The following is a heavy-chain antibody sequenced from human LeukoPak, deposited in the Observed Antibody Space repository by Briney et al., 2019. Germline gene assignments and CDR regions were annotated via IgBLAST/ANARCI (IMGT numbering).Heavy chain of an antibody. D-gene: IGHD3-16*01. J-gene: IGHJ3*02. V-gene: IGHV5-51*01. CDR3: ATYFAGAETFDI. CDR1: GYILTSYL. CDR2: IYPGDSDT. Sequence: GESLKISCKGSGYILTSYLIGWVRQMPGKGLEWVGIIYPGDSDTRYSPSFQGQVTISADKSISTAYLQWSSLKASDTAMYYCATYFAGAETFDIWGERTMVTVSS.